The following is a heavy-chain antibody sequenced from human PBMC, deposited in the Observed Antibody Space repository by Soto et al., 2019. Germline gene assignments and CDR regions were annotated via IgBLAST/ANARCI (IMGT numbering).Heavy chain of an antibody. Sequence: EVQLLGSGGGLVQPGGSLRISCAASGFTFSSNAMSRVRQAPGKGLEWVSYISGSGGVTYYADSVKGRFTISRDNSKNTLSLEMNRLRVEDTAVYYCAREGVYSDYGDAFDIWGQGTMVTVSS. V-gene: IGHV3-23*01. D-gene: IGHD5-12*01. J-gene: IGHJ3*02. CDR2: ISGSGGVT. CDR3: AREGVYSDYGDAFDI. CDR1: GFTFSSNA.